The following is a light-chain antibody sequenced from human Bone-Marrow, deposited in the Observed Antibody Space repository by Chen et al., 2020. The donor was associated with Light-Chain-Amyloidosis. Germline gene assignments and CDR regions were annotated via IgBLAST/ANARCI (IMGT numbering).Light chain of an antibody. V-gene: IGLV2-11*01. CDR2: DVS. J-gene: IGLJ2*01. CDR1: SSDVGGYNY. CDR3: CSYAGSYTFVV. Sequence: QSALTQPRSVYGSPGQSVTISCTGTSSDVGGYNYVSWYQQHPGKDPKLMIYDVSKRPSGVPDRFSGSKSGNTASLTISGLQAEDEADYYCCSYAGSYTFVVFGGGTKLTVL.